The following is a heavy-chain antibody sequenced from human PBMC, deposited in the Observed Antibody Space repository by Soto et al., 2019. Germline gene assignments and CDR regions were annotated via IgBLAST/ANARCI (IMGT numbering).Heavy chain of an antibody. CDR1: SYTFTSYG. CDR2: ISAYNGNT. J-gene: IGHJ4*02. D-gene: IGHD5-18*01. Sequence: ASVKVSCKASSYTFTSYGISWVRQAPGQGLEWMGWISAYNGNTNYAQKLQGRVTMTTDTSTSTAYMELRSLRSDDTAVYYCARHVGEQSYGTPSFDYWGQGTLVTVSS. V-gene: IGHV1-18*04. CDR3: ARHVGEQSYGTPSFDY.